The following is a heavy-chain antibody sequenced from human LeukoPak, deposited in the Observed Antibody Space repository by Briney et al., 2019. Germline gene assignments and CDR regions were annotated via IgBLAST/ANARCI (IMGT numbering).Heavy chain of an antibody. V-gene: IGHV1-24*01. CDR1: GYTLTELS. Sequence: ASVKVSCKVSGYTLTELSMHWVRQAPGKGLEWMGGFDPEDGETIYAQKFQGRVTMTEDTSTDTAYMELSSLRSEDTAVYYCARDLNYDFWSGYTMDVWGKGTTVTVSS. CDR3: ARDLNYDFWSGYTMDV. D-gene: IGHD3-3*01. J-gene: IGHJ6*03. CDR2: FDPEDGET.